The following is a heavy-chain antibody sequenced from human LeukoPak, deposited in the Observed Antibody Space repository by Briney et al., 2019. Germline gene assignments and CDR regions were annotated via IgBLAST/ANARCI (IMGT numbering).Heavy chain of an antibody. V-gene: IGHV3-48*02. J-gene: IGHJ4*02. CDR1: GFTFSSYS. Sequence: GGSLRLSCAASGFTFSSYSMNWVRQAPGKGLEWVSYISSSSSTIYYADSVKGRFTISRDNAKNPLYLQMNSLRDEDTAVYYCARANPLALWGQGTLVTVSS. CDR2: ISSSSSTI. CDR3: ARANPLAL.